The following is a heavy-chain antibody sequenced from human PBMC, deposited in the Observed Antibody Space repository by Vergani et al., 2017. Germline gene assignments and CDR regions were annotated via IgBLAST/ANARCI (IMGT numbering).Heavy chain of an antibody. CDR2: ISWNSGSI. D-gene: IGHD5-12*01. V-gene: IGHV3-9*01. J-gene: IGHJ2*01. Sequence: EVQLVESGGGLVQPGRSLRLSCAASGFTFDDYAMHWVRQAPGKGLEWVSGISWNSGSIGYADSVKGRFTISRDNAKNSLYLQMNSLRAEDTAVYYCARLGVDIVATMPFDLWGRGTLVTVSS. CDR1: GFTFDDYA. CDR3: ARLGVDIVATMPFDL.